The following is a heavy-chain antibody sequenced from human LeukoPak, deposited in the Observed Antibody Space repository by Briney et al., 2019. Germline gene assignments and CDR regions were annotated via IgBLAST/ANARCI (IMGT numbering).Heavy chain of an antibody. CDR3: ARDGSPFDS. CDR1: AFTFRSYW. CDR2: IKQDGSEK. D-gene: IGHD1-26*01. J-gene: IGHJ4*02. Sequence: GGSLRLSCAASAFTFRSYWMSWVRQAPGKGLEWVANIKQDGSEKYYVDSVKGRFTTSRDNAKKSLYLQMNSLRAEDTAVYYCARDGSPFDSWGQGTLVTVSS. V-gene: IGHV3-7*01.